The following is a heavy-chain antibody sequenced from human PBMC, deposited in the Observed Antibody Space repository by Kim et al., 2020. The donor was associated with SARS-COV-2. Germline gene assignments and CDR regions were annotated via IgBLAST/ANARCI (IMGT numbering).Heavy chain of an antibody. J-gene: IGHJ4*02. V-gene: IGHV3-74*01. Sequence: YADSVNGRFTISRDNAKSTLELEMNRLRAEDTAVYYCASRRYTGTYYYLDDWGQGTLVTVSS. CDR3: ASRRYTGTYYYLDD. D-gene: IGHD1-26*01.